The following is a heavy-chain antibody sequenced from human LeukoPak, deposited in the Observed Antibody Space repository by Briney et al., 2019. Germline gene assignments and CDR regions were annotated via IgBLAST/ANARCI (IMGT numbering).Heavy chain of an antibody. D-gene: IGHD2-2*01. CDR2: INHSGST. J-gene: IGHJ5*02. CDR3: ARRKRSSSTSCYVRSNWFDP. V-gene: IGHV4-34*01. CDR1: GGSFSGYY. Sequence: KPSETLSLTCAVYGGSFSGYYWSWIRQPPGKGLEWIGEINHSGSTNYNPSLKSRVTISVDTSKNQFSLKLSSVTAADTAVYYCARRKRSSSTSCYVRSNWFDPWGQGTLVTVSS.